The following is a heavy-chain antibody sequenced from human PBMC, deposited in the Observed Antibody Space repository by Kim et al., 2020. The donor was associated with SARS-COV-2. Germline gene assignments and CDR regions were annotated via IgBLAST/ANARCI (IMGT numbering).Heavy chain of an antibody. CDR1: GDSIRSGRYY. D-gene: IGHD2-15*01. CDR3: ARAPIFDPSGDLHQHY. J-gene: IGHJ6*01. CDR2: AFYSGST. Sequence: SETLSLTCTVFGDSIRSGRYYWSWIRQHPQKGLEWMGYAFYSGSTYYNPSLKSRVTISVDTSENQFSLRLRSVTAADTAVYYCARAPIFDPSGDLHQHY. V-gene: IGHV4-31*03.